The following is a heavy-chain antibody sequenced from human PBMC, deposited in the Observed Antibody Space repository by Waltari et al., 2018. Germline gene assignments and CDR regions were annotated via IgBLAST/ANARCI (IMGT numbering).Heavy chain of an antibody. Sequence: QLQLQESGPGLVKPSETLSLTCTVSGGSISSSSYYWGWIRQPPGKGLEWCGSSYYSGSTYYNPSLKGRVTISVDTSKNQFSLKLSSVTAADTALYYCARPRYCSSTSCPPQHWCQGTLVTVSS. V-gene: IGHV4-39*01. CDR1: GGSISSSSYY. CDR3: ARPRYCSSTSCPPQH. CDR2: SYYSGST. J-gene: IGHJ1*01. D-gene: IGHD2-2*01.